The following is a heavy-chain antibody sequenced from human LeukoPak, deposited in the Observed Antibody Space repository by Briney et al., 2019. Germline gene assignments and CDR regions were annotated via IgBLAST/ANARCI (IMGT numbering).Heavy chain of an antibody. CDR2: IIPIFGTA. CDR1: GGTFSSYA. Sequence: ASVKVSCTASGGTFSSYAISWVRQAPGQGLEWMGGIIPIFGTANYAQKFQGRVTITTDESTSTAYMELSSLRSEDTAVYYCARNGVGEYQLRLYYMDVWGKGTTVTVSS. J-gene: IGHJ6*03. V-gene: IGHV1-69*05. CDR3: ARNGVGEYQLRLYYMDV. D-gene: IGHD2-2*01.